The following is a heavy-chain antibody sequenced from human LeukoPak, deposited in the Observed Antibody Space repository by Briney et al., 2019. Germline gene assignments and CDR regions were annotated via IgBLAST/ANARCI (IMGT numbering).Heavy chain of an antibody. J-gene: IGHJ3*01. D-gene: IGHD4-17*01. CDR3: ARGLGSGDYVANAFDF. Sequence: GGSLRLSCAASGFIFSSYAMNWVRQAPGKGLEWVSSISGSGSYVHYADSIKGRFTISRDNAKKSVYLHMSRLRAEDTAVYYCARGLGSGDYVANAFDFWGRGTTVSVS. CDR2: ISGSGSYV. CDR1: GFIFSSYA. V-gene: IGHV3-21*01.